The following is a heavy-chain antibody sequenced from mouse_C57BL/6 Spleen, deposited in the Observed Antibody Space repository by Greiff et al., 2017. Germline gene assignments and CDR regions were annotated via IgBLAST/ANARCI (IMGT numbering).Heavy chain of an antibody. CDR2: INPNNGGT. CDR3: ARGEGKPFAY. CDR1: GYTFTDYY. Sequence: EVQLQQSGPELVKPGASVKISCKASGYTFTDYYMNWVKQSHGKSLEWIGDINPNNGGTSYNQKFKGKDTLTVDKSSSTAYMELRSLTSEDSAVYYCARGEGKPFAYWGQGTLVTVSA. D-gene: IGHD2-1*01. J-gene: IGHJ3*01. V-gene: IGHV1-26*01.